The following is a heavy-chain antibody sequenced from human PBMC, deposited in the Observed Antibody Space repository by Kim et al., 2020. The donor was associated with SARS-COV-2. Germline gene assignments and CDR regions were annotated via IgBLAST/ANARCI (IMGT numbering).Heavy chain of an antibody. CDR2: ISGSGGSI. V-gene: IGHV3-23*01. CDR3: AKAANLGPVVHAAVVLDS. Sequence: GGSLRLSCAASGFTFSSYAMSWVRQAPGKGLEWVSAISGSGGSIYYADSVKGRFTISRDNAKNTLYLQMNSLRDEDTAVYYCAKAANLGPVVHAAVVLDSWGQGTLVTVSS. D-gene: IGHD2-15*01. CDR1: GFTFSSYA. J-gene: IGHJ5*01.